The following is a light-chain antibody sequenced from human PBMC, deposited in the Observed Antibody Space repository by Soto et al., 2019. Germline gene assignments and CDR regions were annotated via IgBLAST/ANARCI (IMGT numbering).Light chain of an antibody. Sequence: DIVMTQSPSSLSFSVGDRVTITCRASQSVRNYLAWYQQKPGKVPRLLIYAASTRQTGIPSRFSGSGSGTDFTLTISSLEPEDVAAYYCQKRSSWPLTFGQGTKVDIK. CDR2: AAS. J-gene: IGKJ1*01. CDR3: QKRSSWPLT. CDR1: QSVRNY. V-gene: IGKV3-11*01.